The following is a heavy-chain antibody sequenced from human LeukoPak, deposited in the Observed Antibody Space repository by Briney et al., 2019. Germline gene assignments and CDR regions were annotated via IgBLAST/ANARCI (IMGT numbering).Heavy chain of an antibody. J-gene: IGHJ4*02. CDR2: INHSGST. V-gene: IGHV4-34*01. CDR3: ARVSSSSWSFFDY. CDR1: GGSFSGYY. Sequence: SETLSLTCAVYGGSFSGYYWSWIRQPPGKGLEWIGEINHSGSTNYNPSLNSRVTISVDTSKNQFSLKLSSVTAADTAVYYCARVSSSSWSFFDYWGQGTLVTVYS. D-gene: IGHD6-13*01.